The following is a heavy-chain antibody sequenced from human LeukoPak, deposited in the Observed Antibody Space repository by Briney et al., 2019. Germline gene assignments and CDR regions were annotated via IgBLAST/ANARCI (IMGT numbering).Heavy chain of an antibody. CDR3: ARFTFGGVIGFDY. CDR2: ISSSGSTI. V-gene: IGHV3-11*01. Sequence: GASLRLSCAAAGSTSSDYYISWIPQAPPKRLWWGSYISSSGSTIYYADSVKGRFTISRDNAKNSLYLQMNSLRAEDTAVYYCARFTFGGVIGFDYWGQGTLVIVSS. D-gene: IGHD3-16*02. CDR1: GSTSSDYY. J-gene: IGHJ4*02.